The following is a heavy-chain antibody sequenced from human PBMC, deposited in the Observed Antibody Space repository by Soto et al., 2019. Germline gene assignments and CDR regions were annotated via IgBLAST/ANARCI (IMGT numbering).Heavy chain of an antibody. D-gene: IGHD5-12*01. J-gene: IGHJ4*02. V-gene: IGHV1-8*01. CDR2: MNPNSGNT. Sequence: ASVKVSCKAPGCTFTSYDINWVRQATGQGLEWMGWMNPNSGNTGYAQKFQGRVTMTRNTSISTAYMELSSLRSEDTAVYYCARLDSGYAILNWGQGTLVTVSS. CDR3: ARLDSGYAILN. CDR1: GCTFTSYD.